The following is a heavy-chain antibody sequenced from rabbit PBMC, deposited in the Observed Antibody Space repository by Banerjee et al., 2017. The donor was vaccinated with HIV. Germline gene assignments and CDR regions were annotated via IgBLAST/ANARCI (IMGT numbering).Heavy chain of an antibody. Sequence: QSLEESGGDLVKPGASLTLTCTASGFSFSSSYYMCWVRQAPGKGLEWIGCISTGDGSTYYASWAKGRFTISKTSSTTVTLQMTSLTAADTATYFCARDRVGGSDYSLNLWGPGTLVTVS. D-gene: IGHD8-1*01. CDR1: GFSFSSSYY. CDR3: ARDRVGGSDYSLNL. V-gene: IGHV1S40*01. CDR2: ISTGDGST. J-gene: IGHJ4*01.